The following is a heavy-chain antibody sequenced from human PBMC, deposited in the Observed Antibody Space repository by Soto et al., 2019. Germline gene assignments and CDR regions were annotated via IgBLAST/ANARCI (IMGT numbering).Heavy chain of an antibody. D-gene: IGHD2-15*01. CDR1: GFTFISYA. V-gene: IGHV3-23*01. J-gene: IGHJ4*02. CDR2: VSIGGST. Sequence: GSLRLACAASGFTFISYAIVLCRQGPGKWLEWVAVVSIGGSTHYADSVRGRFTISRDNSKNTLSLQMNSLTAEDTAVYFCAKRRGAGGHFDYWGQGALVTVSS. CDR3: AKRRGAGGHFDY.